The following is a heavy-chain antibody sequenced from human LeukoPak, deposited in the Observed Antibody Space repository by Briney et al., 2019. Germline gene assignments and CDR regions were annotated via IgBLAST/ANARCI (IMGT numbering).Heavy chain of an antibody. CDR2: ISGSGGST. J-gene: IGHJ4*02. CDR1: GFTFSSYG. D-gene: IGHD6-19*01. CDR3: ARHVIAVEYYFDY. Sequence: GGSLRLSCAASGFTFSSYGMSWVRQAPGKGLEWVSAISGSGGSTYYADSVKGRFTISRDNSKNTLYLQMNSLRAEDTAVYYCARHVIAVEYYFDYWGQGTLVTVSS. V-gene: IGHV3-23*01.